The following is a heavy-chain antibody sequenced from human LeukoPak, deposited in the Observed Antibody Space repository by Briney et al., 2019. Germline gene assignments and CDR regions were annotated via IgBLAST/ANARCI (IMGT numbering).Heavy chain of an antibody. CDR1: GYSISSGYY. CDR3: ARGSYSSSPIDY. CDR2: IYHSGST. Sequence: SETLSLTCTVSGYSISSGYYWGWIRQPPGKGLEWIGSIYHSGSTYYNPSLKSRVTISVDTSKNQFSLKLSSVTAADTAVYYCARGSYSSSPIDYWGQGTLVTVSS. V-gene: IGHV4-38-2*02. J-gene: IGHJ4*02. D-gene: IGHD6-6*01.